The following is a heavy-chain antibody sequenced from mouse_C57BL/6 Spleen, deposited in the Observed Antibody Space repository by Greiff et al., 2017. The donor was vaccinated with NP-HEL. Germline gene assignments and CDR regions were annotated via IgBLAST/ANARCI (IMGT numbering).Heavy chain of an antibody. J-gene: IGHJ3*01. CDR3: ARCDYDWCAY. CDR2: IHPNSGST. D-gene: IGHD2-4*01. V-gene: IGHV1-64*01. Sequence: QVQLQQPGAELVKPGASVKLSCKASGYTFTSYWMHWVKQRPGQGLEWIGMIHPNSGSTNYNEKIKSKATLTVDKSSSTAYMQLSSLTSEDSAVYYCARCDYDWCAYWGQGTLVSVSA. CDR1: GYTFTSYW.